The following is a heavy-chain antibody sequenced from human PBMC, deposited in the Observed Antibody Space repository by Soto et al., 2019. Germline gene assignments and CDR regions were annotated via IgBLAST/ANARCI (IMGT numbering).Heavy chain of an antibody. CDR1: GYSFTSYW. D-gene: IGHD2-15*01. J-gene: IGHJ6*02. Sequence: PGESLKISCKGFGYSFTSYWIGWVRQMPGKGLEWMGIIYPGDSDTRYSPSFQGQVTISADKSISTAYLQWSSLKASDTAMYYCARHFYCSGGSCYYYYGMDVWGQGTTVTVSS. CDR2: IYPGDSDT. CDR3: ARHFYCSGGSCYYYYGMDV. V-gene: IGHV5-51*01.